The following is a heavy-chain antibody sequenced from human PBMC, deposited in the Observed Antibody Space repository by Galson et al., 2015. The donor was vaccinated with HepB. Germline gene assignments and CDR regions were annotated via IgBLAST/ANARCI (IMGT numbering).Heavy chain of an antibody. CDR2: IIPIFGTA. V-gene: IGHV1-69*13. Sequence: SVKVSCKASGGTFSSYAISWVRQAPGQGLEWMGGIIPIFGTANYAQKFQGRVTITADESTSTAYMELSSLRSEDTAVYYCTAVVVAATGYYYYGMDVWGQGTTVTVSS. D-gene: IGHD2-15*01. CDR1: GGTFSSYA. CDR3: TAVVVAATGYYYYGMDV. J-gene: IGHJ6*02.